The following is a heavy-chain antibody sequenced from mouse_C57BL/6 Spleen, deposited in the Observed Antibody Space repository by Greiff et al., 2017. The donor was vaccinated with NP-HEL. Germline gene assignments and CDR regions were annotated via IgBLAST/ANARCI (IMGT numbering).Heavy chain of an antibody. V-gene: IGHV1-50*01. D-gene: IGHD2-4*01. J-gene: IGHJ3*01. CDR2: IDPSDSYT. Sequence: VQLQQPGAELVKPGASVKLSCKASGYTFTSYWMQWVKQRPGQGLEWIGEIDPSDSYTNYNQKFKGKATLTVDTSSSTAYMQLSSLTSEDSAVYYCARRGIYYDYLWFAYWGQGTLVTVSA. CDR3: ARRGIYYDYLWFAY. CDR1: GYTFTSYW.